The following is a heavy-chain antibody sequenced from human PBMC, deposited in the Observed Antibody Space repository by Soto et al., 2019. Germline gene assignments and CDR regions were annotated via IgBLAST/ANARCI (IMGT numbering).Heavy chain of an antibody. D-gene: IGHD1-26*01. J-gene: IGHJ3*02. Sequence: GGSLRLSCAASGFTVSSNYMSWVRQAPGKGLEWVSVIYSGGSTYYADSVKGRFTISRDNSKNTLYLQMNSLRAEDTAVYYCAREGGGAASDAFDIWGQGTMVTVSS. CDR1: GFTVSSNY. V-gene: IGHV3-53*01. CDR3: AREGGGAASDAFDI. CDR2: IYSGGST.